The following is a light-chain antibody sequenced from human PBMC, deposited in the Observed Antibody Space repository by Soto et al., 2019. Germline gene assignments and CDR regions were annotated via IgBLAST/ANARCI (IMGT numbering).Light chain of an antibody. Sequence: EIVLTQSPCTLSLSPGERATLSCRASQSVSSNYLAWYQQKPGQAPRLLIYDTSIRATGIPARFSGSGSGTDFTLTISSLEPEDFAVYYCQQRNSWPPTFTFGQRTRLETK. CDR3: QQRNSWPPTFT. CDR1: QSVSSNY. CDR2: DTS. V-gene: IGKV3D-20*02. J-gene: IGKJ5*01.